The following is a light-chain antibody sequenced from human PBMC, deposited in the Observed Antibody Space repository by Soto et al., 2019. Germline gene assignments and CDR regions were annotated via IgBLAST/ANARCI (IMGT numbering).Light chain of an antibody. J-gene: IGLJ2*01. CDR2: EVS. V-gene: IGLV2-8*01. CDR3: SSYAGSDNVV. CDR1: SSDVGAYNY. Sequence: QSALTQPPSASGSPGQSVTISCTGTSSDVGAYNYVSWYQQRRGKAPKLMIFEVSKRPSGVPDRCSGSKSGNTASLTASGLQAEDEADYYCSSYAGSDNVVFGGGTKVTVL.